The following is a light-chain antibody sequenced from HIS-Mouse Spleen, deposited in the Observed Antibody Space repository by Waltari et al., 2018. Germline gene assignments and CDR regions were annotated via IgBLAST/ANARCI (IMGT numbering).Light chain of an antibody. Sequence: EIVLTQSPGTLSSSPGESATLSCRASQSVSSSYVAWYQQKPGQAPRLLIYGASSRATGIPDRFSGSGSGTDFTLTISRLEPEDFAVYYCQQYGSSPPWTFGQGTKVEIK. CDR2: GAS. CDR1: QSVSSSY. CDR3: QQYGSSPPWT. J-gene: IGKJ1*01. V-gene: IGKV3-20*01.